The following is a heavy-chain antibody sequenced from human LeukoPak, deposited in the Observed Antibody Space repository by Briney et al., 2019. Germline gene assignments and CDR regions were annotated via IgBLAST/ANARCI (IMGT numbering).Heavy chain of an antibody. CDR3: TRRSTI. CDR1: GITLSDFW. V-gene: IGHV3-15*01. Sequence: GGSLRLSCAASGITLSDFWFSWVRQAPGKGLEWVARIKAKIHGETIDYAAPVRGRFIISRDDSRNTVYLQMNSLKFEDTAMYYCTRRSTIWGRGTRFTVSS. CDR2: IKAKIHGETI. D-gene: IGHD5-24*01. J-gene: IGHJ4*02.